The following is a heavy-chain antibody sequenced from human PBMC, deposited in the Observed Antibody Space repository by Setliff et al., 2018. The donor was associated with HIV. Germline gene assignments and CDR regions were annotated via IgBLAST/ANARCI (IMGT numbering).Heavy chain of an antibody. D-gene: IGHD3-10*01. CDR1: GVSISDNNY. J-gene: IGHJ4*02. Sequence: PSETLSLTCDVSGVSISDNNYWNWVRQPPGKGLEWIGEIYHSGSTNYNPSLKSRVTISVDMSKKRFSLKLTSVTAADTAVYYCAVGSQPRLAYWGQGTLVTVSS. V-gene: IGHV4-4*02. CDR3: AVGSQPRLAY. CDR2: IYHSGST.